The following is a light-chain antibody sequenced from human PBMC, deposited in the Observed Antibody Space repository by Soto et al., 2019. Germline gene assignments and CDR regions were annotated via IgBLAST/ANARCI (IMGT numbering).Light chain of an antibody. Sequence: DIQMTQSPSTLSASVGDRVTITCRASQSISSWLAWYQQKPGKAPKLLIYKSSSLEGGVPSRFSGRGSGTEFTRTISSLQPDDFATYYCQQYNSYSLTFGGGTKVEIK. CDR2: KSS. J-gene: IGKJ4*01. CDR3: QQYNSYSLT. V-gene: IGKV1-5*03. CDR1: QSISSW.